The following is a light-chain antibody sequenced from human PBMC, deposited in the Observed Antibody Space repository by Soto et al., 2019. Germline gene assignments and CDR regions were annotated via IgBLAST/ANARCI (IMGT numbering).Light chain of an antibody. J-gene: IGKJ5*01. CDR1: QSIDSF. Sequence: EIVLTQSPATLSLSPGERATLSCRASQSIDSFLAWYQQKPGQAPRLLIHDASDRATGIPARFSGSGSGTDFTLTISSLEPEYFAVYYCQQRSRWPITFGQGTRLDIK. V-gene: IGKV3-11*01. CDR2: DAS. CDR3: QQRSRWPIT.